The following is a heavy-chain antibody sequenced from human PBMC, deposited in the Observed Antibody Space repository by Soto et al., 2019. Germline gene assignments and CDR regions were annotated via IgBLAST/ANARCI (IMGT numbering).Heavy chain of an antibody. V-gene: IGHV3-21*01. D-gene: IGHD6-25*01. CDR2: IARSSSNI. CDR3: ARDLGGYSSGPAPIDF. CDR1: GFTFGTST. J-gene: IGHJ4*02. Sequence: GGSLRLSCAASGFTFGTSTMSWVRQDPGKGLEWVSAIARSSSNIYYADSVKGRFTVSRDNAKNSLYLQMNSLSAEDAAVYYCARDLGGYSSGPAPIDFWGQGTLVTVS.